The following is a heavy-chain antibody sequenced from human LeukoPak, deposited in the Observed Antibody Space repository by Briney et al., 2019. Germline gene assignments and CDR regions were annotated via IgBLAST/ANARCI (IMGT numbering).Heavy chain of an antibody. CDR2: ISWNSGSI. Sequence: PGGSLRLSCAASGFTFDDYAMHWVRQAPGKGLEWVSGISWNSGSIGYADSVKGRFTISRDNAKNSLYLQMNSLRAEDTAVYYCARDYLRGAIRGYFDYWGQGTLVTVSS. D-gene: IGHD3-10*01. CDR3: ARDYLRGAIRGYFDY. J-gene: IGHJ4*02. CDR1: GFTFDDYA. V-gene: IGHV3-9*01.